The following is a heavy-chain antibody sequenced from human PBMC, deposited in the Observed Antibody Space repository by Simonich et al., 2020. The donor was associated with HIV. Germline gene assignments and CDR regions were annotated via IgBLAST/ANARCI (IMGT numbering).Heavy chain of an antibody. V-gene: IGHV4-34*01. Sequence: QVQLQQWGAGLLKPSETLSLTCAVYGGSFSNYYWNWIRQPPGKGLEWIGEINHSGSAKYKPSLKSRVTISEDASKNHFSLRLSSVTAADTAVYYCARSAGWLPLDYWGLGTLVTVSS. J-gene: IGHJ4*02. D-gene: IGHD6-19*01. CDR1: GGSFSNYY. CDR3: ARSAGWLPLDY. CDR2: INHSGSA.